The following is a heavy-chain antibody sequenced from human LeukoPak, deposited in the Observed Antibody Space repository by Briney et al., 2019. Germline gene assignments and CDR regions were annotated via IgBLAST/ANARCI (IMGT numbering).Heavy chain of an antibody. CDR2: FKPSNGDT. J-gene: IGHJ5*02. D-gene: IGHD3-10*01. CDR3: ARGKRITMVRGVRYWFDP. V-gene: IGHV1-2*02. Sequence: ASVKVSCKASGYTFTGYYMHWVRQAPGQGLEWMGWFKPSNGDTNYAQKFQGRVTMTRDTSISTAYMELSRLTSDDTAVYYCARGKRITMVRGVRYWFDPWGQGTLVTVSS. CDR1: GYTFTGYY.